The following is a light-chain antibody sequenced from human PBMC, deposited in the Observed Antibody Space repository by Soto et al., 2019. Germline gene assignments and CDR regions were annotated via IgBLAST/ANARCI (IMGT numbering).Light chain of an antibody. V-gene: IGKV3-20*01. CDR2: GVS. CDR3: EQYGSSPRT. J-gene: IGKJ5*01. Sequence: PGYRATLSCRASQSVSSNYFAWYQQKPGQAPRLLIYGVSSRATGIPDRFSGSGSGTDFTLTISRLEPEDFAVCYCEQYGSSPRTFGQGTRLEIK. CDR1: QSVSSNY.